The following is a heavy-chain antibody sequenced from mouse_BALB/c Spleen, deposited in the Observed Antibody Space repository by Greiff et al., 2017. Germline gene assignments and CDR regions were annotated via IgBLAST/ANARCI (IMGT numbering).Heavy chain of an antibody. CDR2: IYPGDGDT. CDR1: GYTFTSYW. CDR3: ARLLDSFDY. V-gene: IGHV1-87*01. D-gene: IGHD1-1*01. Sequence: QVQLKESGAELARPGASVKLSCKASGYTFTSYWMQWVKQRPGQGLEWIGAIYPGDGDTRYTQKFKGKATLTADKSSSTAYMQLSSLASEDSAVYYCARLLDSFDYWGQGTTLTVSS. J-gene: IGHJ2*01.